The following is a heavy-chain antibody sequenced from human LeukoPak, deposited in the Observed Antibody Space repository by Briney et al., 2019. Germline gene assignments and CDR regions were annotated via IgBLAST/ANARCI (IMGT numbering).Heavy chain of an antibody. CDR3: ASLPAAYYYYMDV. V-gene: IGHV4-4*07. CDR2: IYTSGST. CDR1: GGSLSSYY. J-gene: IGHJ6*03. D-gene: IGHD2-2*01. Sequence: SETLSLTCTVSGGSLSSYYWSWIRQPAGKGLEWIGRIYTSGSTNYNPSLTRGVTMSVDTSKNQCSLKLSSVTAADTAVYYCASLPAAYYYYMDVWGKGTTVTISS.